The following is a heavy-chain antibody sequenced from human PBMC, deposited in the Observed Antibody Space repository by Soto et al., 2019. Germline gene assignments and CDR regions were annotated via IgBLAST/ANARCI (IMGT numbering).Heavy chain of an antibody. CDR2: ISYDGSNK. CDR1: GFTFSSYG. J-gene: IGHJ6*02. CDR3: AKVGQYSSGWYYGMDV. V-gene: IGHV3-30*18. Sequence: SLRLSCAASGFTFSSYGMHWVRQAPVKGLEWVAVISYDGSNKYYADSVKGRFTISRDNSKNTLYLQMSSLRAEDTAVYYCAKVGQYSSGWYYGMDVWGQGTTVTVSS. D-gene: IGHD6-19*01.